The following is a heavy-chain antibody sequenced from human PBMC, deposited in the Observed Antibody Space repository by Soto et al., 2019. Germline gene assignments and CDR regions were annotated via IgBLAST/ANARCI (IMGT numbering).Heavy chain of an antibody. CDR1: GFTFSSYA. J-gene: IGHJ4*02. D-gene: IGHD6-19*01. CDR3: ARDGGSGWQYFDY. Sequence: EVQLVESGGGLVQPGGSLRLSCAASGFTFSSYAMHWVRQAPGKGLEYVSAISSNGGSTYYANSVKGRFTISRDNSKNTLYLQMGSLRAEDMAVYYRARDGGSGWQYFDYWGQGTLVTVSS. V-gene: IGHV3-64*01. CDR2: ISSNGGST.